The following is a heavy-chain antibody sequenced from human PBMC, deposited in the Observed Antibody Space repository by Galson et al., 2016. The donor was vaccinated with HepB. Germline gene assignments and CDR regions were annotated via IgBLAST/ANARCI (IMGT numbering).Heavy chain of an antibody. J-gene: IGHJ6*02. CDR2: IQNPGST. V-gene: IGHV4-61*08. CDR1: SGSVSSGGYY. Sequence: SETLSLTCTVSSGSVSSGGYYWSWVRQSPGKGLEWIGYIQNPGSTNYNPSLKGRVTISIDRSKNQFFLELTSVTAADTAVYYCARDKGFYNGMDVWGQGTTVTVSS. D-gene: IGHD2/OR15-2a*01. CDR3: ARDKGFYNGMDV.